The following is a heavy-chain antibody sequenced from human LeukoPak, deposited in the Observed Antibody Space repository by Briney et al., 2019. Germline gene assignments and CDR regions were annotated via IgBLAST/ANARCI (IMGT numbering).Heavy chain of an antibody. J-gene: IGHJ4*02. CDR2: IYYSGST. D-gene: IGHD5-18*01. CDR3: ARQLWSSYFDY. V-gene: IGHV4-39*01. CDR1: GGSISSSSYY. Sequence: PSETLSLTCTVSGGSISSSSYYWGWIRQPPGKGLEWIGSIYYSGSTYYNPSLKSRVTISVDTSKNQFSLKLSSVTAADTAVYYCARQLWSSYFDYWGQGTLVTVSS.